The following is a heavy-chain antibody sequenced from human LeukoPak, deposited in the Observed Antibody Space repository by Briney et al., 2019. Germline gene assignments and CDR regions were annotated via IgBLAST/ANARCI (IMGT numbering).Heavy chain of an antibody. CDR1: GGSISSYY. V-gene: IGHV4-59*01. D-gene: IGHD6-13*01. J-gene: IGHJ4*02. CDR3: ARVGAAAGNYFDY. Sequence: PSETLSLTCTVSGGSISSYYWSWIRQPPGKGLEWTGYIYYSGSTNYNPSLKSRVTISVDTSKNQFSLKLSSVTAADTAVYYCARVGAAAGNYFDYWGQGTLVTVSS. CDR2: IYYSGST.